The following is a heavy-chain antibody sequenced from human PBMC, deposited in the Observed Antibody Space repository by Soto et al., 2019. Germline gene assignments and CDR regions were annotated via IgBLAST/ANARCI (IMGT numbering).Heavy chain of an antibody. J-gene: IGHJ6*03. Sequence: KQSQTLSLTCAVYGGSFSGYYWSWIRQPPGKGLEWIGEINHSGSTNYNPSLKSRVTISVDTSKNQFSLKLSSVTAADTAVYYCATKANDYGELYYYYMDVWGKGTTVTVSS. V-gene: IGHV4-34*01. CDR3: ATKANDYGELYYYYMDV. CDR2: INHSGST. D-gene: IGHD4-17*01. CDR1: GGSFSGYY.